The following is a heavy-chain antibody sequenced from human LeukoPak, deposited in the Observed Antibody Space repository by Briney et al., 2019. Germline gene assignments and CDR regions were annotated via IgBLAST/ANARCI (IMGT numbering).Heavy chain of an antibody. CDR3: ARYRSTMVRGVTNNWFDP. CDR1: GYTFTSYY. V-gene: IGHV1-46*01. J-gene: IGHJ5*02. D-gene: IGHD3-10*01. CDR2: INPSGGST. Sequence: ASVKVSCKASGYTFTSYYMHWVRQAPGQGLEWMGIINPSGGSTSYAQKFQGRVTMTRDTSTSTVYMELSSLRSEDTAVYYCARYRSTMVRGVTNNWFDPWGQGTLVTVSS.